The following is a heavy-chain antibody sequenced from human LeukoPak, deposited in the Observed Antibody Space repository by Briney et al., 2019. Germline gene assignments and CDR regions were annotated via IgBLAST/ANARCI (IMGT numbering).Heavy chain of an antibody. D-gene: IGHD3-22*01. J-gene: IGHJ4*02. CDR2: IYYSGST. CDR3: ARGRVDYYDSSGYYPYFDY. CDR1: GGSISSGDYY. V-gene: IGHV4-30-4*01. Sequence: SETLSLTCTVSGGSISSGDYYWSWIRQPPGKGLEWIGYIYYSGSTYYNASLKSRVTISVDTSKNQFSLKLSSVTAADTAVYYCARGRVDYYDSSGYYPYFDYWGQGTLVTVSS.